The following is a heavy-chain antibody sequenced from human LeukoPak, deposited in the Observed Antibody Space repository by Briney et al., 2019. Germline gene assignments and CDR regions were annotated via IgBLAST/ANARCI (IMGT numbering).Heavy chain of an antibody. CDR2: IYTSGST. D-gene: IGHD2-2*02. J-gene: IGHJ3*02. V-gene: IGHV4-4*07. CDR3: ARDIVVVPAAIGSAFDI. CDR1: GGSISSYY. Sequence: SETLSLTCTVSGGSISSYYWSWIRQPAGKGLEWIGRIYTSGSTNYNPSLKSRVTMSVDTSKNQFSLKLSSVTAADTAVYYCARDIVVVPAAIGSAFDIWGQGTMVTVSS.